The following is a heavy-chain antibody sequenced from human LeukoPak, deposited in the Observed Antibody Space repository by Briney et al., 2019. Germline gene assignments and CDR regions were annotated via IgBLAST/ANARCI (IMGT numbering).Heavy chain of an antibody. CDR1: GFTFSSYG. CDR2: ISYDGSNK. CDR3: AKDIVVVPAVPAAMPKVWYYGMDV. J-gene: IGHJ6*02. Sequence: GGSLRLSCAASGFTFSSYGMHWVRQAPGKGLEWVAVISYDGSNKYYADSVKGRFTISRDNAKNSLYLQMNSLRAEDTALYYCAKDIVVVPAVPAAMPKVWYYGMDVWGQGTTVTVSS. V-gene: IGHV3-30*18. D-gene: IGHD2-2*01.